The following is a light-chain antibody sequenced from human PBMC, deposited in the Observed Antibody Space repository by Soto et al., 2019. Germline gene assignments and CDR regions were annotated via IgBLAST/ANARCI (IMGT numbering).Light chain of an antibody. Sequence: EIVITQSPATLSVSPGERATLSCRASQNVNNNFAWYQQKSGQSPRLLIYGASTRATGIPARFSGSGSVTEFTLTISSFQSEDFALYYCQQYNNWPRTFGQGTKVEIK. CDR2: GAS. V-gene: IGKV3-15*01. CDR1: QNVNNN. J-gene: IGKJ1*01. CDR3: QQYNNWPRT.